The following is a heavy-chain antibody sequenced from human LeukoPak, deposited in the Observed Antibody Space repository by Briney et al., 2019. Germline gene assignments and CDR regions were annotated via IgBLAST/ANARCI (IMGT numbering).Heavy chain of an antibody. J-gene: IGHJ3*02. CDR1: GFTVSNNY. CDR2: ISSSGSTI. D-gene: IGHD2-2*01. V-gene: IGHV3-11*01. CDR3: ARDIIVQGTSWNAFDI. Sequence: PGGSLRLSCAASGFTVSNNYMSWVRQAPGKGLEWVSYISSSGSTIYYADSVKGRFTISRDNAKNSLYLQMNSLRAEDTAVYYCARDIIVQGTSWNAFDIWGQGTMVTVSS.